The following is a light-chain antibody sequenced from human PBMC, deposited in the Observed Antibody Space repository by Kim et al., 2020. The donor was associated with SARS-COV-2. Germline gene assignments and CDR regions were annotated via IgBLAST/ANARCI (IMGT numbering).Light chain of an antibody. J-gene: IGKJ1*01. Sequence: CPGERATLSCRASQSVSSIYLAWYQQKPGQAPRLLIYGASSRATGIPDRFSGSGSGTDFTLTISRLEPEDFAVYYCQQYGSSSWTFGQGTKVDIK. CDR1: QSVSSIY. CDR3: QQYGSSSWT. CDR2: GAS. V-gene: IGKV3-20*01.